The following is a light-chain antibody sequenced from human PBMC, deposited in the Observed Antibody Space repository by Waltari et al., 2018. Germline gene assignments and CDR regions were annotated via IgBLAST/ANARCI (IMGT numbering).Light chain of an antibody. Sequence: QSALTQPASVAGSPGQSITISCTGTSRDVGSYKFVSWYQQHPGKAPKLMIYEVSKRPSCVPNRFSASNSCNTASLTISGLQAEDEAYYYCCSYAGSSTLVFGGGTKLTVL. CDR3: CSYAGSSTLV. CDR2: EVS. V-gene: IGLV2-23*02. CDR1: SRDVGSYKF. J-gene: IGLJ2*01.